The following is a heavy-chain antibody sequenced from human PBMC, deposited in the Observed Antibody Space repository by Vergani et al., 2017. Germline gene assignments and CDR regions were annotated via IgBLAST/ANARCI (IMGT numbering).Heavy chain of an antibody. D-gene: IGHD1-26*01. CDR3: ARYAVGAEYYFDY. V-gene: IGHV4-59*01. CDR2: IYYSGST. Sequence: QVQLQESGPGLVKPSETLSLTCTVSGGSISSYYWSWIRQPPGKGLEWIGYIYYSGSTNSNPALKSRVTISVDTSKNQFSLKLSSVTAADTAVYYCARYAVGAEYYFDYWGQGTLVTVSS. CDR1: GGSISSYY. J-gene: IGHJ4*02.